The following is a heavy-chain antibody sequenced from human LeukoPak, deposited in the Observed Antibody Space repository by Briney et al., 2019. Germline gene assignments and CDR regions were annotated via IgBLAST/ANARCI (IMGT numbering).Heavy chain of an antibody. CDR3: AGRVGSGWAFDY. D-gene: IGHD6-19*01. CDR2: IYVDDSDT. CDR1: GYTFTSYW. V-gene: IGHV5-51*01. Sequence: GESLKISCKASGYTFTSYWIGWVRQMPGKGLEWMGIIYVDDSDTRYSPSFQGQVTISADKSITTAYLQWSSLKASDTGMYYCAGRVGSGWAFDYWGQGTLVTVSS. J-gene: IGHJ4*02.